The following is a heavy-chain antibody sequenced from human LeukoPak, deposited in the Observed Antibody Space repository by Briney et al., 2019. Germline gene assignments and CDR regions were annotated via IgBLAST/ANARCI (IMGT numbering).Heavy chain of an antibody. V-gene: IGHV3-48*03. CDR3: ARALRGYSYGAPLDY. D-gene: IGHD5-18*01. CDR2: ISSSGSTI. Sequence: GGSLRLSCAVSGFIFSTNAMNWVRQAPGKGLEWVSYISSSGSTIYYADSVKGRFTISRDNAKNSLYLQMNSLRAEDTAVYYCARALRGYSYGAPLDYWGQGTLVTVSS. J-gene: IGHJ4*02. CDR1: GFIFSTNA.